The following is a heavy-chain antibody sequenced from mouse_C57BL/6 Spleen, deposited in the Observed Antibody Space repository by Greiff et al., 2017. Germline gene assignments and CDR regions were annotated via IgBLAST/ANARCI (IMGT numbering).Heavy chain of an antibody. J-gene: IGHJ2*01. D-gene: IGHD2-2*01. V-gene: IGHV5-9*01. CDR1: GFTFSSYT. CDR3: ARHRYGYDGRSYFDY. CDR2: ISGGGGNP. Sequence: EVMLVESGGGLVKPGGSLKLSCAASGFTFSSYTMSWVRQTPEKRLEWVATISGGGGNPYYPDSVKGRFTISRDKSKNTLYLQMSILRSEDTALYYCARHRYGYDGRSYFDYWGQGTTLTVAS.